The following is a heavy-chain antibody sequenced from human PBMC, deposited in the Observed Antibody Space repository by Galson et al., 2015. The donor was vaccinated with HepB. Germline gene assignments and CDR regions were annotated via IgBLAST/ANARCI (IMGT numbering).Heavy chain of an antibody. Sequence: SLRLSCAASGFTFSSYGMHWVRQAPGKGLEWVAVISYDGSNKYYADSVKGRFTISRDNSKNTLYLQMNSLRAEDTAVYYCAKRMTTVTTLDYWGQGTLVTVSS. V-gene: IGHV3-30*18. CDR1: GFTFSSYG. CDR3: AKRMTTVTTLDY. D-gene: IGHD4-17*01. CDR2: ISYDGSNK. J-gene: IGHJ4*02.